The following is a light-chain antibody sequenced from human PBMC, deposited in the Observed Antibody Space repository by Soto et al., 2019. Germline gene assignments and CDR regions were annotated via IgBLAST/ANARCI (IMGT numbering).Light chain of an antibody. J-gene: IGKJ1*01. CDR3: QQYKTYSRT. Sequence: DIQMTQSPSTLSASVGDRVTITCRASQSINTWLAWYQQKPGEAPKLLIYEGSTLERGVPPRFSGSGSGTEFTLTISRLQPDDFATFYCQQYKTYSRTFGQGTKVEVK. CDR1: QSINTW. V-gene: IGKV1-5*03. CDR2: EGS.